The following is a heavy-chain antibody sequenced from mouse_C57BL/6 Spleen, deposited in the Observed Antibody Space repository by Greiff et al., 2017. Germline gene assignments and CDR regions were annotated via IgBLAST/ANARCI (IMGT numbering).Heavy chain of an antibody. CDR3: ARHGGKFPYFDD. D-gene: IGHD1-1*01. V-gene: IGHV1-47*01. CDR1: GYTFTTYP. J-gene: IGHJ2*01. CDR2: FHPYNDDT. Sequence: VQLVESGAELVKPGASVKMSCKASGYTFTTYPIEWMKQNHGKSLEWIGNFHPYNDDTKYNEKFKGKATLTVEKSSSTVYLELSRLTSDDSAVYYCARHGGKFPYFDDWGQGTTLTVSS.